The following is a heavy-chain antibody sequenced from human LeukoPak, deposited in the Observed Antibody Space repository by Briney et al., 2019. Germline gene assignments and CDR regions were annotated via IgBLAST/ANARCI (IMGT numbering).Heavy chain of an antibody. CDR1: GFTFDDYG. CDR3: ARVIVVVPAAKLNYFDY. V-gene: IGHV3-20*04. CDR2: INWNGGST. Sequence: GGSLRLSCAASGFTFDDYGMSRVRQAPGKGLEWVSGINWNGGSTGYADSVKGRFTISRDNAKNSLDLQMNSLRAEDTALYYCARVIVVVPAAKLNYFDYWGQGTLVTVSS. D-gene: IGHD2-2*01. J-gene: IGHJ4*02.